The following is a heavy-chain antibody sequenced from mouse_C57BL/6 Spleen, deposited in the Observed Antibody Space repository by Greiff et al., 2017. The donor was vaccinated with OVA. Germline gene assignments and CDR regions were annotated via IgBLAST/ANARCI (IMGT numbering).Heavy chain of an antibody. CDR2: IDPETGGT. D-gene: IGHD1-1*02. Sequence: QVQLQQSGAELVRPGASVTLSCKASGYTFTDYEMHWVKQTPVHGLEWIGAIDPETGGTAYNQKFKGKAILTADKSSSTAYMELRSLTSEDSAVYYCTIYGPSGFFADWGQGTLVTVSA. CDR3: TIYGPSGFFAD. CDR1: GYTFTDYE. J-gene: IGHJ3*01. V-gene: IGHV1-15*01.